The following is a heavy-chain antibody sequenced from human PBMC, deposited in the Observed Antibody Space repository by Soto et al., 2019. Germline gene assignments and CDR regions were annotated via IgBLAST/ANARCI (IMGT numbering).Heavy chain of an antibody. CDR3: ARDGAYYDILTGSKMGGYFDY. Sequence: GGSLRLSCAASGFTFSSYSMNWVRQAPGKGLEWVSSISSSSSYIYYADSVKGRFTISRDNAKNSLYLQMNSLRAEDTAVYYCARDGAYYDILTGSKMGGYFDYWGQGTLVTVSS. V-gene: IGHV3-21*01. D-gene: IGHD3-9*01. CDR1: GFTFSSYS. CDR2: ISSSSSYI. J-gene: IGHJ4*02.